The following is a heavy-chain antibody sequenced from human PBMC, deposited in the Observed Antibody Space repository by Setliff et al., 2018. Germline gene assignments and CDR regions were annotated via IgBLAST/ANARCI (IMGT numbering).Heavy chain of an antibody. CDR1: GYTFTGYY. Sequence: GASVKVSCKASGYTFTGYYMHWVRQAPGQGLEWMGWINPNSGGTNYAQKFQGRVTITRDTSASTAYMELSSLRSEDTAVYYCASPGVTVTTLELLYYWGQGTLVTVSS. D-gene: IGHD4-17*01. CDR2: INPNSGGT. J-gene: IGHJ4*02. V-gene: IGHV1-2*02. CDR3: ASPGVTVTTLELLYY.